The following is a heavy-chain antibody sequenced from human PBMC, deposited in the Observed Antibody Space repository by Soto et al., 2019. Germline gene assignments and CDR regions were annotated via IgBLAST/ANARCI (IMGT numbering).Heavy chain of an antibody. CDR2: ISAYNGNT. Sequence: QVQLVQSGAEVKKPGASVKVSCKASGYTFTSYGISWVRQSPGQGLEWMGWISAYNGNTNNAQKFQGRVAVTTDTSTSTGYMELMNLRSDDTAVYYCAITSGYSSTDNWFDPWGQGTLVTVSS. CDR3: AITSGYSSTDNWFDP. V-gene: IGHV1-18*01. CDR1: GYTFTSYG. D-gene: IGHD6-13*01. J-gene: IGHJ5*02.